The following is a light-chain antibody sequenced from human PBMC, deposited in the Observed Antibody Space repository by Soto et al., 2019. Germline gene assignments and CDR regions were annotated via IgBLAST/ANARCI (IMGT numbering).Light chain of an antibody. CDR3: AAWDDSLNGWV. J-gene: IGLJ3*02. V-gene: IGLV1-44*01. Sequence: QSVLTQPPSVSGTPGQRVTISCSGSSSNIGTNTVNWYQQLPGTAPKLLIYSNNQRPSGVPDRFSGSKSGTSASLAISGLQSDDEADYYCAAWDDSLNGWVFGGGTKLTVL. CDR1: SSNIGTNT. CDR2: SNN.